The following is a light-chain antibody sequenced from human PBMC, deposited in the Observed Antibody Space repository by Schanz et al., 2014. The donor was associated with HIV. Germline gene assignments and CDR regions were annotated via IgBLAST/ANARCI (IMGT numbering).Light chain of an antibody. CDR3: QQTNTFLSLS. CDR1: QGISSY. CDR2: AAS. Sequence: DTQMTQSPSTVSASVGDRVTITCRASQGISSYLAWYQQKPGKPPKLLIYAASTLQSGVPSRFSGSGAGTDFTLTISSLQPEDVATYFCQQTNTFLSLSFGRGTKVEIK. J-gene: IGKJ4*01. V-gene: IGKV1-12*01.